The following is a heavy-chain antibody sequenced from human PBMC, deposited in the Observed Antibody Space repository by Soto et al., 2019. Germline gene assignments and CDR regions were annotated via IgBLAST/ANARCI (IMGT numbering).Heavy chain of an antibody. J-gene: IGHJ4*02. Sequence: PGGSLRLSCAASGFRFSDHYMTWIRQAPGKGLEWVSKISSGGTTTYYADSVKGRFTVSRDNAKNSLYLQMNSLRTEDTAVYYCAGDPYYYGSAFWGQGTLVTVS. CDR1: GFRFSDHY. D-gene: IGHD3-10*01. V-gene: IGHV3-11*01. CDR3: AGDPYYYGSAF. CDR2: ISSGGTTT.